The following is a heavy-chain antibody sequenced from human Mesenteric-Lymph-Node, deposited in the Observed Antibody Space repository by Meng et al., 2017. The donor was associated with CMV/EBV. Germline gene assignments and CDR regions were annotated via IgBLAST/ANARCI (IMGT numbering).Heavy chain of an antibody. CDR1: GYTFTSYA. V-gene: IGHV1-3*01. J-gene: IGHJ4*02. Sequence: KASGYTFTSYAMHWVRQAPGQRLEWMGWINAGNGNTKYSQRFQGRVTIARDTSASTAYMELSSLRSEDTAVYYCARVTGSGWSDPFDYWGQGTLVTVSS. CDR2: INAGNGNT. CDR3: ARVTGSGWSDPFDY. D-gene: IGHD6-19*01.